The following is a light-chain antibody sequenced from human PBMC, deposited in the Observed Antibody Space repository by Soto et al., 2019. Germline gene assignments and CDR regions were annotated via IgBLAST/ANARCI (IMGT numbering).Light chain of an antibody. V-gene: IGKV1-27*01. CDR1: QGISNY. CDR2: AAS. CDR3: QQYHRSSIT. J-gene: IGKJ5*01. Sequence: DIQMTQSPSSLSASVGDRVTITCRASQGISNYLAWYQQKPGKVPKLLIYAASTLQSGVPSRFSGSGSGTDFTLTISSLHPDDFATYYCQQYHRSSITFGQGTRLENK.